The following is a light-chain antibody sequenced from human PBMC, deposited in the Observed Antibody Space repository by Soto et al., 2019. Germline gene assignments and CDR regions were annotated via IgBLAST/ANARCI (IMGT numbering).Light chain of an antibody. V-gene: IGLV2-14*01. Sequence: QSALTQPASVSGSPGQSITNSCTGTSSDVGYFNYVSWYQHHPGKAPKLIIYEVSNRPSGVSNRFSASKSGNTASLTISGLQAEDEADYYCSSYTTSSTQVFGGGTKLTVL. CDR1: SSDVGYFNY. J-gene: IGLJ3*02. CDR2: EVS. CDR3: SSYTTSSTQV.